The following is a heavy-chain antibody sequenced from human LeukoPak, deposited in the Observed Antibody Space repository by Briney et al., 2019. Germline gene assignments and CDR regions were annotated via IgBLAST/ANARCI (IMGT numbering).Heavy chain of an antibody. Sequence: PGGSLRLSCAASGFIVSGKYLTWVRQAPGKGLEWVSLIYANGNTDYSDSVKGRFTISRDISKNTIYLQMNSLRADDTAVYYCVSYEQKLSDWYFDLWGRGTLVTVSS. V-gene: IGHV3-53*01. CDR2: IYANGNT. J-gene: IGHJ2*01. CDR1: GFIVSGKY. D-gene: IGHD3-16*01. CDR3: VSYEQKLSDWYFDL.